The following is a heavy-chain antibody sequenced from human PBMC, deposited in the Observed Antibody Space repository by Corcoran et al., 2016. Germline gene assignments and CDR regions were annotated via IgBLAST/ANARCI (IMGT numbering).Heavy chain of an antibody. Sequence: QVQLVQSGAEVKKPGSSVKVSCKASGGTFSSYAISWVRQAPGQGLEWRGGIIPIFGTANYAQKFQGRVTITAEKSTSTAYMELSSLRSEDTAVYDGAGGGGSYWTTPLNWGQGTLVTVSS. D-gene: IGHD1-26*01. CDR2: IIPIFGTA. V-gene: IGHV1-69*06. CDR1: GGTFSSYA. J-gene: IGHJ4*02. CDR3: AGGGGSYWTTPLN.